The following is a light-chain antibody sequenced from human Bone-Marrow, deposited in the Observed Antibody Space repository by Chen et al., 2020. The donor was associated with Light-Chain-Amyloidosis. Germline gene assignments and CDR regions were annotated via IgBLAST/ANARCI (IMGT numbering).Light chain of an antibody. V-gene: IGLV1-47*01. CDR1: SSNIGINY. CDR3: GAWDGSRSDCV. J-gene: IGLJ1*01. Sequence: QSVLTQPPSASGTPGQRVTISCSGASSNIGINYVYWYQHFPGAAPKLLIHRNNQRPSWFPVRFSASKSGTAAFLASLGDRAEDESDYYCGAWDGSRSDCVFGTGTQVKVL. CDR2: RNN.